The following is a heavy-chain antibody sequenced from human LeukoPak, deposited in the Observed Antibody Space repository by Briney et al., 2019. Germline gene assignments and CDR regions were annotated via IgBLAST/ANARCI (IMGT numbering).Heavy chain of an antibody. CDR1: GGSISSSSYY. D-gene: IGHD2-8*01. V-gene: IGHV4-39*01. J-gene: IGHJ4*02. CDR2: VYYSGST. Sequence: SETLSLTCTVSGGSISSSSYYWGSIRQPPGKGLEWIGSVYYSGSTYYNPSLKSRVTISVDTSKNQFALKVSYFSATDFRVYFCAIASVYFDYWGQGTLVTVSS. CDR3: AIASVYFDY.